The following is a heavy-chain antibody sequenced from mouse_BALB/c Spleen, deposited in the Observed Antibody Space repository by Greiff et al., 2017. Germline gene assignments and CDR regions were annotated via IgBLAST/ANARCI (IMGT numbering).Heavy chain of an antibody. J-gene: IGHJ2*01. V-gene: IGHV1S127*01. Sequence: QVQLQQPGAELVKPGASVKMSCKASGYTFTSYWMHWVKQRPGQGLEWIGVIDPSDSYTSYNQKFKGKATLTVDTSSSTAYMQLSSLTSEDSAVYYCTSGDYWGQGTTLTVSS. CDR1: GYTFTSYW. D-gene: IGHD4-1*01. CDR3: TSGDY. CDR2: IDPSDSYT.